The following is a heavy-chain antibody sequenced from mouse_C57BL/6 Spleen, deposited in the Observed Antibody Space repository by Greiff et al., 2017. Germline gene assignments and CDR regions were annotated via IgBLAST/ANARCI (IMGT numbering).Heavy chain of an antibody. CDR2: IDPSDSYT. V-gene: IGHV1-50*01. J-gene: IGHJ2*01. CDR3: ARGGVVATPDY. D-gene: IGHD1-1*01. Sequence: QVQLQQPGAELVKPGASVKLSCKASGYTFTSYWMQWVKQRPGQGLEWIGEIDPSDSYTNYNQKFKGKATLTVDTSSSTAYMQLSSLTSEDSAVYYCARGGVVATPDYWGQGTTLTVSS. CDR1: GYTFTSYW.